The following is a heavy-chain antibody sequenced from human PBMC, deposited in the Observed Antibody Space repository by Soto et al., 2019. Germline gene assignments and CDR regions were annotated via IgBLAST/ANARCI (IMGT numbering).Heavy chain of an antibody. CDR3: ARERVWAGYYYYYYMDV. D-gene: IGHD6-19*01. Sequence: ASVKVSCKACGYSFTSYDINWVRQATGQGLEWMGWMNPNSGNTGYAQKFQGRVTMTRNTSISTAYMELSSLRSEDTAVYYCARERVWAGYYYYYYMDVWGKGTTVTVSS. CDR1: GYSFTSYD. V-gene: IGHV1-8*01. CDR2: MNPNSGNT. J-gene: IGHJ6*03.